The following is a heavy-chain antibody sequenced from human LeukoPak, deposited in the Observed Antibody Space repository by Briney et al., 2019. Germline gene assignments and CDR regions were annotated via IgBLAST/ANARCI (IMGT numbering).Heavy chain of an antibody. CDR3: TGSFGQLTFFDY. V-gene: IGHV3-49*04. CDR2: IRSKAYGGTT. Sequence: SGGSLRLSRTASGFKFGDYAMSWVRQAPGKGLEWVGFIRSKAYGGTTEYAASVKGRFTISRDDSKSIAYLQMNSLKTEDTAVYYCTGSFGQLTFFDYWGQGTLVTVSS. J-gene: IGHJ4*02. CDR1: GFKFGDYA. D-gene: IGHD3-10*01.